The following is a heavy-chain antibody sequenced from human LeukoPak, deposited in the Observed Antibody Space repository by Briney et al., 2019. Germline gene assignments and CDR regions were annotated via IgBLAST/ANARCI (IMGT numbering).Heavy chain of an antibody. J-gene: IGHJ6*02. Sequence: GRSLRLSYAASGFTVSEYDMHWVRQATGKGLEWVSAIGIVGDTYYVGSVKGRFTMSRDNASNKVHLQMNSLRDGDTGVYYCLRDYHGMDVWGQGTTVIVSS. CDR3: LRDYHGMDV. V-gene: IGHV3-13*01. D-gene: IGHD3-16*02. CDR2: IGIVGDT. CDR1: GFTVSEYD.